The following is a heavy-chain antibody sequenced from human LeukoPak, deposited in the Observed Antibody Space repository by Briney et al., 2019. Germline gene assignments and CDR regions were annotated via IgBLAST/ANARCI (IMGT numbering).Heavy chain of an antibody. CDR3: ARGYPITMIVVYGMDV. Sequence: PGGSLRLSCAASGFTFSSYAMHWVRQAPGKGLEWVAVISYDGSNKYYADSVKGRFTISRDNSKNTLYLQMNSLRAEVTAVYYCARGYPITMIVVYGMDVWGQGTTVTVSS. J-gene: IGHJ6*02. CDR1: GFTFSSYA. CDR2: ISYDGSNK. D-gene: IGHD3-22*01. V-gene: IGHV3-30-3*01.